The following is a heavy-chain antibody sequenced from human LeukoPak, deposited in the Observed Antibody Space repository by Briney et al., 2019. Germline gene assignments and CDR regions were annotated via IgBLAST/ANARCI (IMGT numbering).Heavy chain of an antibody. CDR3: ARDVTGYCTNGVCYGPGMDV. CDR1: VFTFSDYY. J-gene: IGHJ6*02. Sequence: KPGGSLRLSCAASVFTFSDYYMSWIRQAPGKGLEWVSYISSSGSTIYYADSVKGRFTISRDNAKNSLYLQMNSLRAEDTAVYYCARDVTGYCTNGVCYGPGMDVWGQGTTVTVSS. V-gene: IGHV3-11*01. CDR2: ISSSGSTI. D-gene: IGHD2-8*01.